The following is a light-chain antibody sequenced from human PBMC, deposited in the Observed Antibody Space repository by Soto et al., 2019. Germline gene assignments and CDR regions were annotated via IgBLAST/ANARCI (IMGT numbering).Light chain of an antibody. V-gene: IGKV3-20*01. CDR3: QHYGSAPYT. CDR1: PSVRSSY. Sequence: EIVLTQSPGTLSWSPGERVTLSCRASPSVRSSYLAWYQQKPGQAPRLLFYGASRRATGIPDRFSGGQSGTDFTLTVSRLEPEDFAVYFCQHYGSAPYTFGQGTKLEI. J-gene: IGKJ2*01. CDR2: GAS.